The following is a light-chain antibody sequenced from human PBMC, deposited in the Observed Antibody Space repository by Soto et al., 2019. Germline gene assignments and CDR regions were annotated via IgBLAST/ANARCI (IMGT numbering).Light chain of an antibody. Sequence: QSVLTQPPSASGTPGQRVTISCPGSRSNIGSNAVSWYQQLPGTAPKLLIYNDNQRPSGVPDRFSASKSGTSASLAIRGLQSEDEADYYCAAWDDSLNARGVFGGGTKLTVL. J-gene: IGLJ3*02. V-gene: IGLV1-44*01. CDR3: AAWDDSLNARGV. CDR2: NDN. CDR1: RSNIGSNA.